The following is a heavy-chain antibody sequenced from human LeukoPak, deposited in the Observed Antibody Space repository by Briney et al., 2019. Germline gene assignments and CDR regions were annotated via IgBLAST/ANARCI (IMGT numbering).Heavy chain of an antibody. J-gene: IGHJ4*02. CDR2: IKQDGSEK. CDR3: ARLPLRSNFDY. CDR1: GFTFSSYW. V-gene: IGHV3-7*01. Sequence: GGSLRLSCAASGFTFSSYWMSWIRQAPGKGLEWVANIKQDGSEKYYVDSVKGRFTISRDNSKNTLYLQMNSLRAEDTAVYYCARLPLRSNFDYWGQGTLVTVSS.